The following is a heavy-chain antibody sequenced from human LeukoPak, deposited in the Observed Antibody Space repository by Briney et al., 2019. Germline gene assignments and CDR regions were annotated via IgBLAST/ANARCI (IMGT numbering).Heavy chain of an antibody. CDR3: ARSYPYGELHRGHFDS. CDR2: LSGSSRST. Sequence: GSLRLSCAASGVTFSSFAMTWVRQTPGKGLEWVSALSGSSRSTFYAESVRGRFSISRDNSKDTLYLQMNSLGVDDSALYYCARSYPYGELHRGHFDSWGQGTLVTVSS. D-gene: IGHD1-26*01. J-gene: IGHJ4*02. V-gene: IGHV3-23*01. CDR1: GVTFSSFA.